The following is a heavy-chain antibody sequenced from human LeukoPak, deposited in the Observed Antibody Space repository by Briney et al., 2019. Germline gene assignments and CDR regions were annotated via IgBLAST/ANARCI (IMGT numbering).Heavy chain of an antibody. CDR2: ISYDGSNK. V-gene: IGHV3-30*18. Sequence: GGPLRLSCAVSGLTFSSSWMDWVRQAPGKGLEWVAVISYDGSNKYYADSVKGRFTISTDNSKNTLYLQMNSLRAEDTAVYYCANIMPVEMATTVDYWGQGTLVTVSS. J-gene: IGHJ4*02. CDR3: ANIMPVEMATTVDY. D-gene: IGHD5-24*01. CDR1: GLTFSSSW.